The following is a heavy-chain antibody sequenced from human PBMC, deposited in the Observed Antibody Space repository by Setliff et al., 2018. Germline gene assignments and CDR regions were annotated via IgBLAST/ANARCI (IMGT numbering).Heavy chain of an antibody. V-gene: IGHV3-23*01. D-gene: IGHD1-26*01. CDR3: CSGSYLFVY. CDR2: IRASGDTT. J-gene: IGHJ4*02. CDR1: GYTSSRYA. Sequence: PGGSLRLSCAASGYTSSRYAMTWVRQAPGKGLEWVSIIRASGDTTYYADSVKGRSTISRDNSKNTLYLQMNSLRAEDTAVYYCCSGSYLFVYWGQGSLVTVSS.